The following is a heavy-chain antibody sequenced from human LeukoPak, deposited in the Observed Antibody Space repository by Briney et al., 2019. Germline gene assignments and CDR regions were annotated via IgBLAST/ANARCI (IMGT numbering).Heavy chain of an antibody. CDR3: AREYSSGWSYLDV. V-gene: IGHV3-74*01. D-gene: IGHD6-19*01. J-gene: IGHJ6*02. CDR1: GFTFSSYW. Sequence: GGSLRLSCAASGFTFSSYWMHWVRHAPGKGLVWVSRINSDGSSTSYADSVKGRFTISRDNAKNTLYLQMNSLRAEDTAVYYCAREYSSGWSYLDVWGQGTTVTVSS. CDR2: INSDGSST.